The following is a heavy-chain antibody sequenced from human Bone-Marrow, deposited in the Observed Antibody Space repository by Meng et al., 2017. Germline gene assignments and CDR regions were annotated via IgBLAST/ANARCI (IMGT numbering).Heavy chain of an antibody. J-gene: IGHJ4*02. V-gene: IGHV4-31*01. CDR2: IYYSGST. Sequence: VQLQDAGPGLVKPSQTLSLTCTVSGGSISSGGYYWSWIRQHPGKGLEWIGYIYYSGSTYSNPSLKSLVTISVDTSKNQFSLKLSSVTAADTAVYYCARWAPSSRTFDYWGQGTLVTVSS. CDR3: ARWAPSSRTFDY. D-gene: IGHD6-13*01. CDR1: GGSISSGGYY.